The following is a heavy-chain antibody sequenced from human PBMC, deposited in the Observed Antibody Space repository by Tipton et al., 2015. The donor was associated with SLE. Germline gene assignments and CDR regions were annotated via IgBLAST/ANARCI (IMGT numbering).Heavy chain of an antibody. CDR2: IYDSGST. V-gene: IGHV4-39*07. Sequence: WIRQPPGQGLEWIGNIYDSGSTYYNPSLKSRVTMSVDASKNHLSLQLTSVTAADTAMYYCARGLEWPNYWGQGTLVTVSS. D-gene: IGHD3-3*01. CDR3: ARGLEWPNY. J-gene: IGHJ4*02.